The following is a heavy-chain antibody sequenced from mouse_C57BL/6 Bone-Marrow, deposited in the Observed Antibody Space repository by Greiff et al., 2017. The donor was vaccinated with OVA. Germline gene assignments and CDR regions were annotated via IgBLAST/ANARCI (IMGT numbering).Heavy chain of an antibody. CDR3: AISVYYYGSSYGDY. D-gene: IGHD1-1*01. Sequence: QVQLQQPGAELVRPGTSVKLSCKATGYTFTGYWIEWVKQRPGHGLEWIGEILPGSGSTNYNEKFKGKATFTADTSSNTAYMQLSSLTTEDSAIYYCAISVYYYGSSYGDYWGQGTTLTVSS. CDR2: ILPGSGST. V-gene: IGHV1-9*01. CDR1: GYTFTGYW. J-gene: IGHJ2*01.